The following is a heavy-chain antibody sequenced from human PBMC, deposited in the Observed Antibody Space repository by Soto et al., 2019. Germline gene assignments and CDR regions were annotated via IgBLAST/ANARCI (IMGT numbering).Heavy chain of an antibody. J-gene: IGHJ5*02. CDR1: GFTFGDYA. CDR2: IRSKAYGGTT. Sequence: GGSLRLSCTASGFTFGDYAMSWFRQAPGKGLEWVGFIRSKAYGGTTEYAASVKGRFTISRDDSKSIAYLQMNSLRAEDTAVYYCARERTSDYNLFCWFDPWGQGTLVTVSS. V-gene: IGHV3-49*03. CDR3: ARERTSDYNLFCWFDP. D-gene: IGHD4-4*01.